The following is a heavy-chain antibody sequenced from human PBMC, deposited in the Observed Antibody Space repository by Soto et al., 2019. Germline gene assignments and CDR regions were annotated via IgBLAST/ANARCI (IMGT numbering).Heavy chain of an antibody. CDR3: DREMVRGARGPWFDP. CDR1: GGCISSGGYS. V-gene: IGHV4-30-2*01. CDR2: IYHSGST. Sequence: TLSLTCAVAGGCISSGGYSWSWIRQPPGKGLEWIGYIYHSGSTYYNPSLKSRVTISVDRSKNQFSLKLSYVTAADTAVYYCDREMVRGARGPWFDPWGQGTLVTVSS. J-gene: IGHJ5*02. D-gene: IGHD3-10*01.